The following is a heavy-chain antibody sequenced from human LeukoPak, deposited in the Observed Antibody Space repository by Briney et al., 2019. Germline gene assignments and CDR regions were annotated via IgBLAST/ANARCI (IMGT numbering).Heavy chain of an antibody. Sequence: GESLKISCKGSAYSFTTYWIGWVRQMPGKGLGWMGLIYPGDSDTRYSPSFQGQVNMSADKSISTAYLQWSSLKASDTAMYYCARTYCGGDCYYSYFDYWGQGTLVTVSS. CDR1: AYSFTTYW. CDR2: IYPGDSDT. D-gene: IGHD2-21*02. V-gene: IGHV5-51*01. J-gene: IGHJ4*02. CDR3: ARTYCGGDCYYSYFDY.